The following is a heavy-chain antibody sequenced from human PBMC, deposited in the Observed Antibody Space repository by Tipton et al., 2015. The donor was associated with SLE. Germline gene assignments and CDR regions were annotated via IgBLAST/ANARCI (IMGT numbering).Heavy chain of an antibody. CDR3: ARDRPGTAVAGDY. D-gene: IGHD6-19*01. V-gene: IGHV1-46*01. CDR2: INPSGGST. CDR1: GYTFTSYG. Sequence: QSGPEVKKPGASVKVSCKASGYTFTSYGISWVRQAPGQGLEWMGIINPSGGSTSYAQKFQGRVTMTRDTSTSTVYMELSSLRSEDTAVYYCARDRPGTAVAGDYWGQGTLVTVSS. J-gene: IGHJ4*02.